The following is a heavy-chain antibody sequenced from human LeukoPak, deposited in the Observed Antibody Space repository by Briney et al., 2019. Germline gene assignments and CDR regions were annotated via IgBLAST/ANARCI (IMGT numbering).Heavy chain of an antibody. CDR2: INSDGSST. J-gene: IGHJ4*02. V-gene: IGHV3-74*01. CDR1: GFTFSNYW. D-gene: IGHD3-9*01. CDR3: GRELDWLPTLDY. Sequence: TGGSLRLSCAASGFTFSNYWMHWVRQAPGKGLVWVSRINSDGSSTRYADSVKGRFTISRDNAKNTLYLQMNSLRAEDTAVYYCGRELDWLPTLDYWGQGTLVTVSS.